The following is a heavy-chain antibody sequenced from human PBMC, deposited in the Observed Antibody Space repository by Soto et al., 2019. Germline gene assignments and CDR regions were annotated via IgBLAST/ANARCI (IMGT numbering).Heavy chain of an antibody. J-gene: IGHJ6*02. CDR2: ISSSSSTI. V-gene: IGHV3-48*01. CDR1: GLTFSNYS. CDR3: AFGAESRYYYYGMDV. D-gene: IGHD1-26*01. Sequence: SVSLSCAASGLTFSNYSRNFVRQAQEKGLEWVSYISSSSSTIYYADSVKGRFTISRDNAKNSLYLQMNSLRAEDTAVYYCAFGAESRYYYYGMDVWGQGTTVTVSS.